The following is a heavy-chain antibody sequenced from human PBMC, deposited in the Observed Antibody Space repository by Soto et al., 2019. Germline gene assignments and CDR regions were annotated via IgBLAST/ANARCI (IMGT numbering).Heavy chain of an antibody. CDR1: GGTFSSYA. J-gene: IGHJ5*02. V-gene: IGHV1-69*13. Sequence: ASVKVSCKASGGTFSSYAISWVRQAPGQGLEWMGGIIPIFGTANYAQKFQGRVTITADESTSTAYMELSSLRSEDTAVYYCARGFYCSSTSCYTWFDPWGQGTLVTVSS. D-gene: IGHD2-2*02. CDR2: IIPIFGTA. CDR3: ARGFYCSSTSCYTWFDP.